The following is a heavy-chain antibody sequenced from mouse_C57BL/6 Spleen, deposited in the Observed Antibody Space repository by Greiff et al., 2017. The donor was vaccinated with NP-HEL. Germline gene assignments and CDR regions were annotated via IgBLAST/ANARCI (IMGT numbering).Heavy chain of an antibody. CDR2: IYPRSGNT. Sequence: VKVVESGAELARPGASVKLSCKASGYTFTSYGISWVKQRTGQGLEWIGEIYPRSGNTYYNEKFKGKATLTADKSSSTAYMELRSLTSEDSAVYFCARGTTVVADYWGQGTTLTVSS. J-gene: IGHJ2*01. CDR1: GYTFTSYG. V-gene: IGHV1-81*01. CDR3: ARGTTVVADY. D-gene: IGHD1-1*01.